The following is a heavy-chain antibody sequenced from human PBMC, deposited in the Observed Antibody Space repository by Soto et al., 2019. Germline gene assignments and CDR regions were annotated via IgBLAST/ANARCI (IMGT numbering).Heavy chain of an antibody. Sequence: QVQLVESGGGVVQPGRSLRLSCAASGFTFSSYAMHWVRQAPGKGLEWVAVISYDGSNKYYADSVKGRFTISRDNSKNTLCKQKTSLGDEDTAVYYRTRVPSSAGWAHLACWGQGPLVTVSS. CDR3: TRVPSSAGWAHLAC. J-gene: IGHJ4*02. CDR1: GFTFSSYA. CDR2: ISYDGSNK. V-gene: IGHV3-30-3*01. D-gene: IGHD6-19*01.